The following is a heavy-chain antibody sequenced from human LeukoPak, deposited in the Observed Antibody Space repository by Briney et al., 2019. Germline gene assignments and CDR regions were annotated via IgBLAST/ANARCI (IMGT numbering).Heavy chain of an antibody. CDR2: IDYSGST. CDR1: GGSISGHY. V-gene: IGHV4-59*11. Sequence: PSETLSLTCTVSGGSISGHYWSWFRQPPGKGLECIGYIDYSGSTNYNPSLKSRVTISEDTSKNQFSLKLSSVTAADTAVYYCARKGYFGSESYFDYWGQGTLVTVSS. J-gene: IGHJ4*02. D-gene: IGHD3-10*01. CDR3: ARKGYFGSESYFDY.